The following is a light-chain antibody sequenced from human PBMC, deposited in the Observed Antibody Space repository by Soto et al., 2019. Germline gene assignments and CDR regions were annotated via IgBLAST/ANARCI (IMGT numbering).Light chain of an antibody. CDR2: GAS. V-gene: IGKV1-9*01. J-gene: IGKJ1*01. Sequence: DIQLTQSPSFLSASVGDRVTITCRASQDISSYLGWYQQKPGEAPKLLIYGASTLQSGVPSRFSGSGSGTEFTLTISSLQPEDFAVYYCQQYGSSLTWTFGQGTKWIS. CDR3: QQYGSSLTWT. CDR1: QDISSY.